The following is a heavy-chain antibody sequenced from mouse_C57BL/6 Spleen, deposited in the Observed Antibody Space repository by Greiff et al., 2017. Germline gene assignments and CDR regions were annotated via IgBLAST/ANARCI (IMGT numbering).Heavy chain of an antibody. J-gene: IGHJ3*01. CDR2: ISGGSSTI. Sequence: EVMLVESGGGLVKPGGSLKLSCAASGFTFSDYGMHWVRQAPETGLEWVAYISGGSSTIYYADTVKGRFTISRDNAKNTLFLQMTSLRSEDTAMYYCARKYYEYDGDWFAYWGQGTLVTVSA. CDR3: ARKYYEYDGDWFAY. CDR1: GFTFSDYG. V-gene: IGHV5-17*01. D-gene: IGHD2-4*01.